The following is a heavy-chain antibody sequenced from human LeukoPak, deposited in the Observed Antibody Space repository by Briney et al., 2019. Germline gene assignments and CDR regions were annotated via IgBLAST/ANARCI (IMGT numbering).Heavy chain of an antibody. J-gene: IGHJ4*02. D-gene: IGHD3-9*01. CDR3: AKLGDNDILTGYYFDY. CDR2: ISGSGGST. Sequence: PGGSLRLSCAASGFTFSSYAMSWVRQAPRKGLEWVSAISGSGGSTYYADSVKGRFTISRDNSKNTLYLQMNSLRAEDTAVYYCAKLGDNDILTGYYFDYWGQGTLVTVSS. V-gene: IGHV3-23*01. CDR1: GFTFSSYA.